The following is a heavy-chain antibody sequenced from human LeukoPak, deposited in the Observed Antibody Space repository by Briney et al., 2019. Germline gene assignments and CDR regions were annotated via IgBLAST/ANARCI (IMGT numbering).Heavy chain of an antibody. CDR2: IYSGGST. CDR1: GFTASSNY. J-gene: IGHJ3*02. V-gene: IGHV3-53*01. CDR3: AREGRDYYGSGSYPDAFDI. D-gene: IGHD3-10*01. Sequence: PGGSLRLSCAASGFTASSNYMSWVRQAPGKGLEWVSVIYSGGSTYYADSVKGRFTISRDNSKNTLYLQMNSLRAEDTAVYYCAREGRDYYGSGSYPDAFDIWGQGTMVTVSS.